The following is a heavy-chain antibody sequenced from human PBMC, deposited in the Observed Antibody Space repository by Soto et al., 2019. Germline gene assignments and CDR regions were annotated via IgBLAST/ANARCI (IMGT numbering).Heavy chain of an antibody. CDR3: AKLTGDFWSGPSDY. CDR1: GFTFSSYG. V-gene: IGHV3-30*18. J-gene: IGHJ4*02. Sequence: PGGSLRLSCAASGFTFSSYGMHWVRQAPGKGLEWVAVISYDGSNKYYADSVKGRFTISRDNSKNTLYLQMNSLRAEDTAVYYCAKLTGDFWSGPSDYWGQGTLVTVSS. CDR2: ISYDGSNK. D-gene: IGHD3-3*01.